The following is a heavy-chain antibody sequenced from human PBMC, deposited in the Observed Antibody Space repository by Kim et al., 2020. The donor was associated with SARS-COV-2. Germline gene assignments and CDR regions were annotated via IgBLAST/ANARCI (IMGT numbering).Heavy chain of an antibody. CDR1: GGSISSSSYY. V-gene: IGHV4-39*01. D-gene: IGHD3-10*01. CDR3: ARGGLLWFGELF. J-gene: IGHJ4*02. Sequence: SETLSLTCTVSGGSISSSSYYWGWIRQPPGKGLEWIGSIYYSGCTYYNPSLKSRVTISVDTSKNQFSLKLSSVTAADTAVYYCARGGLLWFGELFWGQGTLVTVSS. CDR2: IYYSGCT.